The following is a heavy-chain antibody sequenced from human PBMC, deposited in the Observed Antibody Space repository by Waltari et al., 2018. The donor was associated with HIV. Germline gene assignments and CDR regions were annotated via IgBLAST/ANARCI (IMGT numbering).Heavy chain of an antibody. Sequence: EVQLVESGGGLVQPGGSLRLSCAASGFTFTNYAMNWVRQAPGKGVEGVSAIGGSGGSTNYADSVKGRCTISRDKSKNTLYLQRNSLRAEDTAVYYCAKDDSTGSSGYYPFHYWGQGTLITVSS. J-gene: IGHJ4*02. CDR2: IGGSGGST. V-gene: IGHV3-23*04. CDR1: GFTFTNYA. D-gene: IGHD3-22*01. CDR3: AKDDSTGSSGYYPFHY.